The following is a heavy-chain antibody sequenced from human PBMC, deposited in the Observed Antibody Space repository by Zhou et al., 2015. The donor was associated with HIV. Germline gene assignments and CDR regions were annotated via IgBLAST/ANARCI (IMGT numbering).Heavy chain of an antibody. D-gene: IGHD3-16*01. J-gene: IGHJ2*01. CDR2: IYNGNT. CDR1: GYPFSSYG. V-gene: IGHV1-18*04. CDR3: ARDRGGARPDWRYFDL. Sequence: QVQLVQSGAEVKKPGASMKVSCKASGYPFSSYGLTWVRQVPGQGLEWMGWIYNGNTNYAQKFQGRVTITADRFTSTAYMELRSLRSEDTAVYYCARDRGGARPDWRYFDLWGRGSLVTVSS.